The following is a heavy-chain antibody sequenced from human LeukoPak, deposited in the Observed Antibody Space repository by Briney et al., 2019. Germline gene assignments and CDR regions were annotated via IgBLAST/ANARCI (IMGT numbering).Heavy chain of an antibody. Sequence: SETLSLTCTVSGGSISSSSYYWGWIRQPPGKGLEWIGSIYYSGSTYYNPSLKSRVTISVDTSKNQFSLKLSSVTAADTAVYYCARGGNQSKYQPYRGAFDIWGQGTMVTVSS. CDR3: ARGGNQSKYQPYRGAFDI. CDR1: GGSISSSSYY. J-gene: IGHJ3*02. D-gene: IGHD4-23*01. V-gene: IGHV4-39*07. CDR2: IYYSGST.